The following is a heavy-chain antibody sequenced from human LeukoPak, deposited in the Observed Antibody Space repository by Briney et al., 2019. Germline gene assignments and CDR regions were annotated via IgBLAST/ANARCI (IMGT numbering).Heavy chain of an antibody. J-gene: IGHJ4*02. Sequence: SETLSLTCAVYGGSFSGHYWSWIRQPPGKGLERIGEINHSGSTNYNPSLKSRVTISVDTSKNQFSLKLSSVTAADTAVYYCATSEVGATIFDYWGQGTLVTVSS. D-gene: IGHD1-26*01. V-gene: IGHV4-34*01. CDR3: ATSEVGATIFDY. CDR1: GGSFSGHY. CDR2: INHSGST.